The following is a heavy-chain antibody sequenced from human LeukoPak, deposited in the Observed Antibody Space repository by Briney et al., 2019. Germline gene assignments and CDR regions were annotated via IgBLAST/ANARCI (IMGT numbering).Heavy chain of an antibody. J-gene: IGHJ3*02. V-gene: IGHV3-7*01. CDR3: AREADDYGVSDAFDI. CDR2: IKRDESEK. D-gene: IGHD4-17*01. CDR1: GFTFSSYW. Sequence: PGGSLRLPCVASGFTFSSYWMSWVRQAPGKGLEWVATIKRDESEKYYVDSVRGRFTISRDNAKNSLYLRMNSLRAEDTAVYYCAREADDYGVSDAFDIWGQGTMVTVSS.